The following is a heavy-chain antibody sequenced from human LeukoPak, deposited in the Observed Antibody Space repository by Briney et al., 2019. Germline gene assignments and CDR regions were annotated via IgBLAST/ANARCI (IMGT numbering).Heavy chain of an antibody. CDR3: ARASDFWSGYSLSYYYYYMDV. Sequence: GGSLRLSCAASGFTFSSYSMNWVRQAPGKGLEWVSYISSSSSTIYYADSVRGRFTISRDNAKNSLYLQMNSLRAEDTAVYYCARASDFWSGYSLSYYYYYMDVWGKGTTVTVSS. CDR2: ISSSSSTI. CDR1: GFTFSSYS. J-gene: IGHJ6*03. V-gene: IGHV3-48*04. D-gene: IGHD3-3*01.